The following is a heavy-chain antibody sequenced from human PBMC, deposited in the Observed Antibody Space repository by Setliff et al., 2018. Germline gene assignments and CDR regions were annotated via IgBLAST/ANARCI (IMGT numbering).Heavy chain of an antibody. CDR2: ISGSGSSA. CDR1: GFTFSTYA. CDR3: AKDRYCGGGSCLKDFEY. D-gene: IGHD2-15*01. V-gene: IGHV3-23*01. Sequence: LRLSCAASGFTFSTYAVSWVRQAPGKGLEWVSSISGSGSSAYYADSVKGRFTISRDNPKNTLFLQMNSLRAEDTAVYYCAKDRYCGGGSCLKDFEYWGQGTLVTVSS. J-gene: IGHJ4*02.